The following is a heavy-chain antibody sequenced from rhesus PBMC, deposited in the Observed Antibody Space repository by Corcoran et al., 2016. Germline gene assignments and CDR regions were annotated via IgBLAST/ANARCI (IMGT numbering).Heavy chain of an antibody. CDR3: AKGYSNYWADYYGLDS. J-gene: IGHJ6*01. V-gene: IGHV3-103*01. D-gene: IGHD4-23*01. CDR1: GFTFSSYA. Sequence: EVQVVETGGGLVQPGGSLRLSCAASGFTFSSYAMQWVRQAPGKGLEWISAINSGGDRTYYADSVKGRFTISRDNSKNTLSLQMNSLRTEDTAMYYCAKGYSNYWADYYGLDSWGQGVVVTVSS. CDR2: INSGGDRT.